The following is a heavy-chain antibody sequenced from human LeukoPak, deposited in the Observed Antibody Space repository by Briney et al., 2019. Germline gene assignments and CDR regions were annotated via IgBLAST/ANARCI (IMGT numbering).Heavy chain of an antibody. CDR1: SLSFSTYC. J-gene: IGHJ4*02. D-gene: IGHD3-10*01. CDR3: AREIFGSGSYPDY. V-gene: IGHV3-33*01. CDR2: IWHVASHT. Sequence: SLRLFCAVSSLSFSTYCVESVRQAAGKGRESQLFIWHVASHTFYTDSVKGRFTISRDNSKNTVYLQMNSLGGEDTAVYYCAREIFGSGSYPDYWGQGTLVTVSS.